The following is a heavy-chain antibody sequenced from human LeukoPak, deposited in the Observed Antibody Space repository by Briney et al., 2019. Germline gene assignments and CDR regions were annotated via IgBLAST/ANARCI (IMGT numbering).Heavy chain of an antibody. Sequence: GGPLRLSCAASGFTFSSYTMNWVRQAPGKGLEWVSSISSSSSYIYYADSVKGRFTISRDNAKNSLYLQMNSLRAEDTAVYYCARCLTYSSGWYGDYWGQGTLVTVSS. V-gene: IGHV3-21*01. CDR1: GFTFSSYT. CDR3: ARCLTYSSGWYGDY. D-gene: IGHD6-19*01. CDR2: ISSSSSYI. J-gene: IGHJ4*02.